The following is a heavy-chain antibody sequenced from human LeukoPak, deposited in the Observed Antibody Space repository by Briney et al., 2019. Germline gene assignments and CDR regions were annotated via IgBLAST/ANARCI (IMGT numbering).Heavy chain of an antibody. V-gene: IGHV1-3*01. CDR3: ARDYDYIWGIYSYDAFDI. Sequence: GASVKVSCKASGYTFTSYAMHWVRQAPGQRLEWMGWINAGNGNTKYSQKFQGRVTITRDTSASTAYMELSSLRSEDTAVYYCARDYDYIWGIYSYDAFDIWGQGTMVTVSS. CDR1: GYTFTSYA. CDR2: INAGNGNT. D-gene: IGHD3-16*02. J-gene: IGHJ3*02.